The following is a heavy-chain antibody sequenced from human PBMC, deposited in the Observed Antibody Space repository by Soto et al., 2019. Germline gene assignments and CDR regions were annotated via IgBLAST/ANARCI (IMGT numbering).Heavy chain of an antibody. V-gene: IGHV4-30-4*01. D-gene: IGHD3-3*01. CDR3: ARGVLRFLEWSPIRDAFDI. CDR2: IYYSGST. CDR1: GGNSVDLGGC. Sequence: LRWSVAGGNSVDLGGCWSWIRQPPGKGLEWIGYIYYSGSTYYNPSLKSRVTISVDTSKNQFSLKLSSVTAADTAVYYCARGVLRFLEWSPIRDAFDIWGQGTKVTVSS. J-gene: IGHJ3*02.